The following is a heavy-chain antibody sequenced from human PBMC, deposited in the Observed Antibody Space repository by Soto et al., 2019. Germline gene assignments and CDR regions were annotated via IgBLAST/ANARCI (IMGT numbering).Heavy chain of an antibody. CDR1: GGSISPYY. Sequence: PSETLSLTCTVSGGSISPYYWSWIRQPPGKGLEWIGYIYYSGTTSYNPSLKSRVTMSLVTSKSQFSLKLSSVTAADTAVYYCARGYADSSGYYIEFFQHWGQGTLVTVSS. J-gene: IGHJ1*01. CDR2: IYYSGTT. CDR3: ARGYADSSGYYIEFFQH. D-gene: IGHD3-22*01. V-gene: IGHV4-59*01.